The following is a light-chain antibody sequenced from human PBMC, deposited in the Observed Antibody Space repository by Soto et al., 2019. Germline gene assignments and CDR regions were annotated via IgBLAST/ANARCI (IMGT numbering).Light chain of an antibody. CDR3: QQYGSSTWT. J-gene: IGKJ1*01. CDR1: QTVRNNY. V-gene: IGKV3-20*01. CDR2: DAS. Sequence: EFVLSQSPGTLSLSPGERATLSCRASQTVRNNYLAWYQQKPGQAPRLLIYDASSRATGIPDRFSGGGSGTDFTLTIRRLEPEDFAVYYCQQYGSSTWTFGQGTKVDIK.